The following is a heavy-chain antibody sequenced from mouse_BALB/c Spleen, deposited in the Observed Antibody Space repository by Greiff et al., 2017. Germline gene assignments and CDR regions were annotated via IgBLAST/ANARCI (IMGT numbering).Heavy chain of an antibody. V-gene: IGHV1-7*01. Sequence: QVQLKESGAELAKPGASVKMSCKASGYTFTSYWMHWVKQRPGQGLEWIGYINPSTGYTEYNQKFKDKATLTADKSSSTAYMQLSILTSEDSAVYYCARRLLAPWFAYWGQGTLVTVSA. D-gene: IGHD2-1*01. CDR3: ARRLLAPWFAY. J-gene: IGHJ3*01. CDR1: GYTFTSYW. CDR2: INPSTGYT.